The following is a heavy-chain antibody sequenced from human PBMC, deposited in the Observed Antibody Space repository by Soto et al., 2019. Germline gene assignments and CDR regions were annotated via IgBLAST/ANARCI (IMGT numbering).Heavy chain of an antibody. CDR3: AKDPGDYDFWSGYHYYFDY. V-gene: IGHV3-30*18. J-gene: IGHJ4*02. CDR2: ISYDGSNK. CDR1: GFTFSSYG. Sequence: GGSLRLSCAASGFTFSSYGMHWVRQAPGKGLEWVAVISYDGSNKYYADSVKGRFTISRDNSKNTLYLQMNSLRAEDTAVYYCAKDPGDYDFWSGYHYYFDYWGQGTLVTVSS. D-gene: IGHD3-3*01.